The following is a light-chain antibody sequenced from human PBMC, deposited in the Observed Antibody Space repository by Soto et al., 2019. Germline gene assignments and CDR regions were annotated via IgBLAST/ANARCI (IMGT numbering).Light chain of an antibody. CDR3: NQYEDGPYT. V-gene: IGKV3-15*01. CDR2: GAS. J-gene: IGKJ2*01. Sequence: VMTQSPAILSVSPGERATLSCRASQSFRTNVAWYQLIPGQTPRLLIYGASTMATGIPVRFSGSASGTDFTLTISSLQPEDCAVYYCNQYEDGPYTFGQGTKVDIK. CDR1: QSFRTN.